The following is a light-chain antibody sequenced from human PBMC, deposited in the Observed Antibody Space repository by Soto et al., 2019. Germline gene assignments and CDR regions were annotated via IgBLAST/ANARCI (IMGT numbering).Light chain of an antibody. CDR3: KQFKRNPHT. CDR2: ATS. V-gene: IGKV1-9*01. CDR1: QDLLGH. J-gene: IGKJ4*01. Sequence: DIQLTQSPSFLSAFVGDSVTITCRASQDLLGHLAWYQQEPGTAPKLLVSATSTLQSGVPSRFSCSGSGTEMTLTIRSLQPEDFATSYCKQFKRNPHTFGGWATVDIK.